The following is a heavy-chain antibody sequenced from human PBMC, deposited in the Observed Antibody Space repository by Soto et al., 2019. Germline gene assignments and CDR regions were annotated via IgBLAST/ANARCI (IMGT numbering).Heavy chain of an antibody. CDR3: AKGSEVIWFDP. CDR2: ISYDGSNK. Sequence: QVQLVESGGGVVQPGRSLRLSCAASGFTFSSYGMHWVRQAPGKGLEWVAVISYDGSNKYYADSVKGRFTISRDNSKNTLYLQMNSLRAEDTAVYYCAKGSEVIWFDPWGQGPLVTVSS. D-gene: IGHD3-22*01. CDR1: GFTFSSYG. J-gene: IGHJ5*02. V-gene: IGHV3-30*18.